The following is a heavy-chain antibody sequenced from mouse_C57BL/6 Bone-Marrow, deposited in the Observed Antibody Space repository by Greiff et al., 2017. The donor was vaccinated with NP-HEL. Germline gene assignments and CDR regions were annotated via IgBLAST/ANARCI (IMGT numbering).Heavy chain of an antibody. Sequence: EVHLVESGGDLVKPGGSLKLSCAASGFTFSSYGMSWVRQTPDKRLEWVATISSGGSYTYYPDSVKGRFTISRDNAKNTLYLQMSSLKSEDTAMYYCARLDGYYTFFWGQGTLVTVSA. V-gene: IGHV5-6*01. CDR2: ISSGGSYT. CDR1: GFTFSSYG. CDR3: ARLDGYYTFF. D-gene: IGHD2-3*01. J-gene: IGHJ3*01.